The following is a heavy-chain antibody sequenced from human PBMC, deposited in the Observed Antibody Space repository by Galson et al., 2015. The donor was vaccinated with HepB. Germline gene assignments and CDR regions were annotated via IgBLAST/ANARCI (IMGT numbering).Heavy chain of an antibody. V-gene: IGHV3-7*03. D-gene: IGHD3-16*01. J-gene: IGHJ4*02. Sequence: SLRLSCAASGLSFSNYWMTWVRQAPGKGLEWVANIKQDGSEKYYVDSVKGRFTISRDNAKNSLYLQMNSLRAEDTAVYYCATVRGGYSDYWGQGTLVTVSS. CDR2: IKQDGSEK. CDR3: ATVRGGYSDY. CDR1: GLSFSNYW.